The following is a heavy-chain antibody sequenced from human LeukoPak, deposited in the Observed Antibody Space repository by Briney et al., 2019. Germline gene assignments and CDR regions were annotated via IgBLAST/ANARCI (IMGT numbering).Heavy chain of an antibody. J-gene: IGHJ4*02. D-gene: IGHD2-2*01. CDR2: ISGSGGST. CDR1: GFTFSNYA. CDR3: ANAPLRDIVVVPAEY. V-gene: IGHV3-23*01. Sequence: TGGSLRPSCAASGFTFSNYAINWVRQAPGKGLEWVSAISGSGGSTYYADSVKGRFTISIDNSKNTLYLQMNSLRAEDTAVYYCANAPLRDIVVVPAEYWGQGTLVTVSS.